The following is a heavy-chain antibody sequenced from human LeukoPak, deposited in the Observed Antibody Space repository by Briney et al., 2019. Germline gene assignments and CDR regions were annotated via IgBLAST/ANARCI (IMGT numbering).Heavy chain of an antibody. V-gene: IGHV3-30*04. J-gene: IGHJ5*02. CDR2: ISDDGKNK. Sequence: GGSLRLSCAASGFTFSRYDIHWVRQAPGKGLEWVAVISDDGKNKIYADSVKGRFTISRDNSKNTLYLQMNSLRAEDTALYYCARAAAETGAFRDNWFDPWGQGTLVTVSS. CDR1: GFTFSRYD. D-gene: IGHD6-19*01. CDR3: ARAAAETGAFRDNWFDP.